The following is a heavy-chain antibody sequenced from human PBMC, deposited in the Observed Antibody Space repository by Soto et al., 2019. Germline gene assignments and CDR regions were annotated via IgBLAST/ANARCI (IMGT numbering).Heavy chain of an antibody. CDR3: ASSRMTGTSPRAIQS. CDR1: GGSISSGGYY. CDR2: IYYSGST. D-gene: IGHD3-9*01. V-gene: IGHV4-31*03. J-gene: IGHJ1*01. Sequence: SETLSLTCTASGGSISSGGYYWSWMRQHPGKGLEWIGYIYYSGSTYYNPSLKSRVTISVDTSNNQFSLQLSSVTAADTAVYYCASSRMTGTSPRAIQSWGQGTLGTVSS.